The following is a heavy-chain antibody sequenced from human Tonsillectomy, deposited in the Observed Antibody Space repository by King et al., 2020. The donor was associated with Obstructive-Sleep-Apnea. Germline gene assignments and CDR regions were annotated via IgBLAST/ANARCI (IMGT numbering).Heavy chain of an antibody. V-gene: IGHV2-26*01. CDR3: AQILRFGELYY. D-gene: IGHD3-10*01. CDR2: IFSNDEK. J-gene: IGHJ4*02. CDR1: GFSLSNARMG. Sequence: TLKESGPVLVKPTETLTLTSTVSGFSLSNARMGVSWIRQPPGNALEWLAHIFSNDEKSYSTSLKSRLTISKDTSKSQVVLTMTNMDPVDTATYYCAQILRFGELYYWGQGTLVTVSS.